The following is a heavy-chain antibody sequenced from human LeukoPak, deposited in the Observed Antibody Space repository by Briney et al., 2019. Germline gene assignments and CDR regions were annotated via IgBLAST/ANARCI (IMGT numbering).Heavy chain of an antibody. CDR3: ARGKVSAHGAFEI. D-gene: IGHD3-10*01. CDR2: INTIGRI. Sequence: PSETLSLTCTVSGGSISSYYWSWIRQPAGKGLEWIGRINTIGRIDYNPSVKSRATMSVDTSKNQVSLNLSSVTAADTAAYYCARGKVSAHGAFEIWGQGTMVTVSS. CDR1: GGSISSYY. J-gene: IGHJ3*02. V-gene: IGHV4-4*07.